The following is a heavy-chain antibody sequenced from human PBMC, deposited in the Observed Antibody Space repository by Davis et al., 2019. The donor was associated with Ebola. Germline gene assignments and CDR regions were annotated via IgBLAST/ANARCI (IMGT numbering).Heavy chain of an antibody. Sequence: GSLRLSCTVSGGSIRKTTYYWAWIRQPSGKGLEWIGSIYHSGSTYYNPSLKSRVTISVDTSKNQFSLKLSSVTAADTAVYYCAREDFWSGYYTGDYWGQGTLVTVSS. CDR1: GGSIRKTTYY. CDR3: AREDFWSGYYTGDY. V-gene: IGHV4-39*07. D-gene: IGHD3-3*01. CDR2: IYHSGST. J-gene: IGHJ4*02.